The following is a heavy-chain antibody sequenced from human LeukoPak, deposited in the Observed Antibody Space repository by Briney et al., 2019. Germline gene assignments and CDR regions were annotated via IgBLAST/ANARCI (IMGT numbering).Heavy chain of an antibody. Sequence: GSLRLSCAASGFTFNSYHIHWVRQAPGKGLEWVALISPNGNNKHYADSVKGRFTLSRDNSKNTLNLQMNSLRVEDTALYYCARDYNGHWSVDYWGQRTLVTVSS. CDR2: ISPNGNNK. CDR1: GFTFNSYH. J-gene: IGHJ4*02. D-gene: IGHD3-10*01. V-gene: IGHV3-30*04. CDR3: ARDYNGHWSVDY.